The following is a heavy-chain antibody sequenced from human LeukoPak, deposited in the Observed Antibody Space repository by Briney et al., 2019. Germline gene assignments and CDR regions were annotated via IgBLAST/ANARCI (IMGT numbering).Heavy chain of an antibody. D-gene: IGHD4-17*01. CDR1: GYTFTSYG. V-gene: IGHV1-18*01. CDR2: ISAYNGNT. CDR3: AREFSDDYGDYWAFDY. J-gene: IGHJ4*02. Sequence: ASVKVSCKASGYTFTSYGISWVRQAPGQGLEWMGWISAYNGNTNYAQKLQGRVTMTTDTSTSTAYMELRSLRSDDTAVYYCAREFSDDYGDYWAFDYWGQGTLVTVSS.